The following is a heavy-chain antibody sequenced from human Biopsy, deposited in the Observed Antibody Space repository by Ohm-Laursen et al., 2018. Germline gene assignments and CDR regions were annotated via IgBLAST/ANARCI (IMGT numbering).Heavy chain of an antibody. Sequence: SETLSLTCNVSGGSIRGSTYYWGWIRQTPGKGLEWIGSVYFSGNTYYNPSLGGRVTISVDTSKNQFSLKLISVTAADTAVYYCARHPTGFWFDPWGQGTLVTVSS. CDR1: GGSIRGSTYY. CDR3: ARHPTGFWFDP. V-gene: IGHV4-39*01. J-gene: IGHJ5*02. CDR2: VYFSGNT.